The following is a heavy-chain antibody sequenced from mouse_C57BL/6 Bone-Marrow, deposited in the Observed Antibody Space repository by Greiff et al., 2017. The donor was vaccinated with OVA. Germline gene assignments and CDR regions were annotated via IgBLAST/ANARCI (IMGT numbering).Heavy chain of an antibody. CDR3: ARDWDWYFDV. J-gene: IGHJ1*03. D-gene: IGHD4-1*01. Sequence: VHLVESGAELVKPGASVKISCKASGYAFSSYWMNWVKQRPGKGLEWIGQIYPGDGDTNYNGKFKGKATLTADKSSSTAYMQLSSLTSEDSAVYFCARDWDWYFDVWGTGTTVTVSS. CDR2: IYPGDGDT. CDR1: GYAFSSYW. V-gene: IGHV1-80*01.